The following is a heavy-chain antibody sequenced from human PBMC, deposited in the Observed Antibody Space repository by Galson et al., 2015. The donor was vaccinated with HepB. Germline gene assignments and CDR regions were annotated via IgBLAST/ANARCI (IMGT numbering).Heavy chain of an antibody. Sequence: ETLSLTCAVYGGSFSGYYWSWIRQPPGKGLEWIGEINHSGSTNYNPSLKSRVTISVDTSKNQFSLKLSSVTAADTAVYYCAVGQTTRTNEFDYWGQGTLVTVSS. CDR3: AVGQTTRTNEFDY. J-gene: IGHJ4*02. D-gene: IGHD1-1*01. CDR2: INHSGST. CDR1: GGSFSGYY. V-gene: IGHV4-34*01.